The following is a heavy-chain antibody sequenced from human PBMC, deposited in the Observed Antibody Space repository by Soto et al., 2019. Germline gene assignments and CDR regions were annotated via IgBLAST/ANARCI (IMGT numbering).Heavy chain of an antibody. CDR2: IIPILGIA. CDR3: AREPNILWFGERTYGMDV. J-gene: IGHJ6*02. V-gene: IGHV1-69*04. Sequence: SVKVSCKASGGTFSSYTISWVRQAPGQGLEWMGRIIPILGIANYAQKLQGRVTMTTDTSTSTAYMELRSLRSDDTAVYYCAREPNILWFGERTYGMDVWGQGTTVTVSS. D-gene: IGHD3-10*01. CDR1: GGTFSSYT.